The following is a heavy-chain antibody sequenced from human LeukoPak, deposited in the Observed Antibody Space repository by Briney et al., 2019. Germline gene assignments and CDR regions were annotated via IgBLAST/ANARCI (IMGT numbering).Heavy chain of an antibody. J-gene: IGHJ6*04. V-gene: IGHV3-66*02. D-gene: IGHD3-10*01. Sequence: GVSLRLSCAASGFSYGSCYMTWVRQAPGKALEWVSVIHSDGRAYHANSVKGRFTTSRDNTKNTLVLQMNSLSVEDTAVYYCVGVETITMVRGASGDVWGKGTTVTVSS. CDR3: VGVETITMVRGASGDV. CDR1: GFSYGSCY. CDR2: IHSDGRA.